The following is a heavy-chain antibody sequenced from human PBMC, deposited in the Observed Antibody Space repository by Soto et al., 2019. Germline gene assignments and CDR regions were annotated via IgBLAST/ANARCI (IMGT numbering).Heavy chain of an antibody. V-gene: IGHV4-34*01. D-gene: IGHD3-10*01. Sequence: QVQLQQWGAGLLKPSETLSLTCAVYGGSFSTYYWSWIRQTPGKGLEWIGESSHSGSTNYNPSLKSRVTISVDSSKNQCSLNLNSVTAADTAVYYCARGLRASYGVRLSYSYYGMDVWGQGTTVTVSS. CDR2: SSHSGST. CDR3: ARGLRASYGVRLSYSYYGMDV. CDR1: GGSFSTYY. J-gene: IGHJ6*02.